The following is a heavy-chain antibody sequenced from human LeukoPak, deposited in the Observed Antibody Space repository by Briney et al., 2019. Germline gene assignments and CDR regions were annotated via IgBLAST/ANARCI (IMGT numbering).Heavy chain of an antibody. CDR2: INPNSGYT. CDR3: AREEANTRIHFDY. Sequence: VKVSCKASGYTFTGYYIHCVRQAPGQGLEWMGYINPNSGYTNYAQKFQDRVTVTRDTSISTAYMELSRLRSDDTAVYYCAREEANTRIHFDYWGQGTMVTVSS. V-gene: IGHV1-2*02. CDR1: GYTFTGYY. J-gene: IGHJ4*02. D-gene: IGHD3-22*01.